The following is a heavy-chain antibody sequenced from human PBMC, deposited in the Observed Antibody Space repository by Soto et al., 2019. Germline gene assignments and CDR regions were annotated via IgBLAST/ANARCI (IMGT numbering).Heavy chain of an antibody. V-gene: IGHV3-23*01. J-gene: IGHJ4*02. Sequence: EVQLLDSGGGLIQPGGSLRLSCTVSGFTFGSHAMSWVRQAPGKGLECVSGISGSGGTTFYADSVKGRFTISRDNSKKTPYLQMNSLRAEHTAVYYCAKTPYDFWSSGQYLFDHWGQGTLVTVSS. CDR1: GFTFGSHA. CDR3: AKTPYDFWSSGQYLFDH. CDR2: ISGSGGTT. D-gene: IGHD3-3*01.